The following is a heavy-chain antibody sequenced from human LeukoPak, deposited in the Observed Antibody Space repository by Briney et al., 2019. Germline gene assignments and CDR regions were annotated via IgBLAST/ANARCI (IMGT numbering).Heavy chain of an antibody. CDR1: GFTFSSYG. CDR3: AKDLAQVGSSWYRYYYYMDV. D-gene: IGHD6-13*01. J-gene: IGHJ6*03. Sequence: GGSLRLSCAASGFTFSSYGMHWVRQAPGKGLEWVAFIRYDGSNKYYADSVKGRFTISRDNSKNALYLQMNSLRAEDTAVYYCAKDLAQVGSSWYRYYYYMDVWGKGTTVTISS. V-gene: IGHV3-30*02. CDR2: IRYDGSNK.